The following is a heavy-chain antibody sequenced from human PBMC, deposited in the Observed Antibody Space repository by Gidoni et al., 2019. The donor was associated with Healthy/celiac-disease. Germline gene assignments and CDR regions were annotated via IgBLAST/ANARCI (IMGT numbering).Heavy chain of an antibody. J-gene: IGHJ4*02. D-gene: IGHD6-19*01. Sequence: EVQLLESGGGLVQPGGSLRLSFAASGFTFSSYAMSWVRQAPGKGLEWVSAISGSGGSTYYADSVKGRFTISRDNSKNTLYLQMNSLRAEDTAVYYCAKDHHSGWSQIEDWGQGTLVTVSS. V-gene: IGHV3-23*01. CDR3: AKDHHSGWSQIED. CDR2: ISGSGGST. CDR1: GFTFSSYA.